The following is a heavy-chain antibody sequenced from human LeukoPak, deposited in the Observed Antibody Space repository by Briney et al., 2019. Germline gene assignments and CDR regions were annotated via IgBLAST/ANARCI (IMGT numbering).Heavy chain of an antibody. Sequence: SQTLSLTCTVSGGSISSGGYYWSWIRQHPGKGLEWIGYIYYSGSTYYNQSLKSRVTISVDTSKNQFSLKLSSVTAADTAVYYCATPYGSCTSSIYYYYYGMDVWGQGTTVTVSS. CDR3: ATPYGSCTSSIYYYYYGMDV. CDR1: GGSISSGGYY. J-gene: IGHJ6*02. V-gene: IGHV4-31*03. D-gene: IGHD3-10*01. CDR2: IYYSGST.